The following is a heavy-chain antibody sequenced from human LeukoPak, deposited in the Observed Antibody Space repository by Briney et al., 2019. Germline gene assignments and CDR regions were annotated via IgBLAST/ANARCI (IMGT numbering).Heavy chain of an antibody. V-gene: IGHV4-59*12. CDR1: GGSISSYY. Sequence: SETLSLTCTVSGGSISSYYWSWIRQPPGKALEWIGYIYYSGSTSYNPSLKSRVTISVDTSKNQFSLKLSSVTAADTAVYYCARDPFIVGATPYYYYMDVWGKGTTVTVSS. D-gene: IGHD1-26*01. J-gene: IGHJ6*03. CDR3: ARDPFIVGATPYYYYMDV. CDR2: IYYSGST.